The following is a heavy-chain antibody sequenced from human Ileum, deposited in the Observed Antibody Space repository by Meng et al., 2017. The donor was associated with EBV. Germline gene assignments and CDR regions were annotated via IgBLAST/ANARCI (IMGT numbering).Heavy chain of an antibody. Sequence: LVRPGTEVKKPVAQLRASCKASGKTFTTDAITWVRQAPGQGLEWMGWISAYNGNTNYAQKLQGRVTMTTDTSTSTAYMELRSLRSDDTAVYYCARDRQCGYWGQGTLVTVSS. CDR1: GKTFTTDA. D-gene: IGHD6-19*01. J-gene: IGHJ4*02. CDR2: ISAYNGNT. CDR3: ARDRQCGY. V-gene: IGHV1-18*04.